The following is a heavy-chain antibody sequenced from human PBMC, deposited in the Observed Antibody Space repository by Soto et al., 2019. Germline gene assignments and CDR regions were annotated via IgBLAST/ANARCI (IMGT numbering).Heavy chain of an antibody. J-gene: IGHJ4*02. CDR3: TRSLFLAATDTEPFDY. V-gene: IGHV3-23*01. CDR1: GFTFSSYA. D-gene: IGHD6-13*01. Sequence: EVQLLESGGGLVQPGGSLVLSCAASGFTFSSYAMTWVRQAPGKGLEWVSSISGGGNDAYYADSVKGRFTISRDNSKNTLDPQMTSRRPDETAVYYCTRSLFLAATDTEPFDYWGQGTLVTVSS. CDR2: ISGGGNDA.